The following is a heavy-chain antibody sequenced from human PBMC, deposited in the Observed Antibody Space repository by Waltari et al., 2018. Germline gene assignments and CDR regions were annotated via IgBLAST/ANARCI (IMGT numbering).Heavy chain of an antibody. D-gene: IGHD2-21*02. CDR1: GFSFNNYE. CDR2: ISSSGETV. V-gene: IGHV3-48*03. Sequence: EVQLMESGGGLVQPGGSLRLPWAASGFSFNNYEMNWVRQAPGKGLEWVSYISSSGETVFYAESVQGRFTISRDNAKSALYLQMNSVRAEDTAVYYCTRDLPDGDIDYWGQGTLVNVSS. CDR3: TRDLPDGDIDY. J-gene: IGHJ4*02.